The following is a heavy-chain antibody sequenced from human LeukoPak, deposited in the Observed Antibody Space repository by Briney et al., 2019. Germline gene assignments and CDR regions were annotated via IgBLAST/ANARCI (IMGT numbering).Heavy chain of an antibody. CDR2: IYYSGST. D-gene: IGHD5-24*01. J-gene: IGHJ3*02. V-gene: IGHV4-39*01. Sequence: SETLSLTCTLSGGSISSSGYYWGWIRQPPGKGLEWIGSIYYSGSTYYNPSLKSRVTISVETSKNQFSLKLSSVTAADTAVYYCASSRAGEMATIKGAYDAFDIWGQGTMVTVSS. CDR3: ASSRAGEMATIKGAYDAFDI. CDR1: GGSISSSGYY.